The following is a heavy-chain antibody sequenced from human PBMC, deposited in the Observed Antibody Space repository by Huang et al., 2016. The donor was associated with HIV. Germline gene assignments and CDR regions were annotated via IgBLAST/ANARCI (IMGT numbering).Heavy chain of an antibody. V-gene: IGHV3-30-3*01. D-gene: IGHD5-18*01. CDR1: GFPFNNHA. CDR2: KSNDGSNN. CDR3: ARAKDTWDAYDI. J-gene: IGHJ3*02. Sequence: QVQLVESGGGVVQPGRSLRLSCAASGFPFNNHAMHWVRQAPGKGLDWVAVKSNDGSNNYYAESVKGRFTISRDSSKSTLFLHMTSLRTEDTAVYYCARAKDTWDAYDIWGQGTMVIVSS.